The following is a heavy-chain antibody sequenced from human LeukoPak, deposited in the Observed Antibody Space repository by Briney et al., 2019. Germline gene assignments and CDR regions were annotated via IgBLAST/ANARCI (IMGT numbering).Heavy chain of an antibody. V-gene: IGHV1-2*02. CDR1: GYTFTNNY. Sequence: ASVKVSCKASGYTFTNNYMHWVRQAPGQGLEWMGIINPNSGGTNYAQKFQGRVTMTRDTSISTAYMELSRLRSDDTAVYYCARVRRITMIVALDYWGQGTLVTVSS. J-gene: IGHJ4*02. D-gene: IGHD3-22*01. CDR2: INPNSGGT. CDR3: ARVRRITMIVALDY.